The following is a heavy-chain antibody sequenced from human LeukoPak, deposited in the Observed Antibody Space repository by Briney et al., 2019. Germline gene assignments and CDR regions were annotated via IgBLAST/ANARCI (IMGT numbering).Heavy chain of an antibody. V-gene: IGHV4-59*08. D-gene: IGHD5-24*01. CDR2: IYYTGSTNY. CDR3: ARHGPRRDGYNYDY. J-gene: IGHJ4*02. CDR1: GGSISSYY. Sequence: SETLSLTCAVSGGSISSYYWSWIRQPPGKGLEWIGYIYYTGSTNYNYNPSLKSRVTISVDTSKNQFSLKLSSVTAADTAVYYCARHGPRRDGYNYDYWGPGTLVTVSS.